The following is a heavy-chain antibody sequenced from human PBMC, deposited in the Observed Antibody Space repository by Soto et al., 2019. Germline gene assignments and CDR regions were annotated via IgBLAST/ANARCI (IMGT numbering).Heavy chain of an antibody. D-gene: IGHD2-8*02. CDR2: ISYDGSNK. CDR1: GFTFSSYA. J-gene: IGHJ6*02. CDR3: ARDLFRSSAGGYYYYGMDV. V-gene: IGHV3-30-3*01. Sequence: GGSLRLSCAASGFTFSSYAMHWVRQAPGKGLEWVAVISYDGSNKYYADSVKGRFTISRDNSKNTLYLQMNSLRAEDTAVYYCARDLFRSSAGGYYYYGMDVWGQGTTVTVSS.